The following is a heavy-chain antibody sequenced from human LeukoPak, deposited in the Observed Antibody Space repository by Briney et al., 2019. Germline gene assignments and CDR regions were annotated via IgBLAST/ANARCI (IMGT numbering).Heavy chain of an antibody. CDR2: IIPIFGTA. D-gene: IGHD2-2*01. V-gene: IGHV1-69*13. J-gene: IGHJ4*02. Sequence: GASVKVSCKASGGTFSSYAISWVRQAPGQGLEWTGGIIPIFGTANYAQKFQGRVTITADESTSTAYMELSSLRSEDTAVYYCARGLRCSSTSCYYYFDYWGQGTLVTVSS. CDR3: ARGLRCSSTSCYYYFDY. CDR1: GGTFSSYA.